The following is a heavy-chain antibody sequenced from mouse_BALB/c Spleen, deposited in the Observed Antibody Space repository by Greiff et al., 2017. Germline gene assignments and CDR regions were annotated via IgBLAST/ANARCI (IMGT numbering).Heavy chain of an antibody. V-gene: IGHV1S132*01. CDR2: IFPGTGTT. CDR1: GYTFTSYW. Sequence: VKLMESGAELVKPGASVKLSCKTSGYTFTSYWIQWVKQRPGQGLGWIGEIFPGTGTTYYNEKFKGKATLTIDTSSSTAYMQLSSLTSEDSAVYFCARDAYWGQGTLVTVSA. CDR3: ARDAY. J-gene: IGHJ3*01.